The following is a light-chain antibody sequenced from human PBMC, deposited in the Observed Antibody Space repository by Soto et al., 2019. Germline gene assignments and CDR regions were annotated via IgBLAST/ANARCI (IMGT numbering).Light chain of an antibody. CDR2: SAS. V-gene: IGKV1-39*01. Sequence: QLTQSPSSLYASVGDRVTITCRASQSIDIYLHWYQQKPGKAPKLLIYSASSSQRGVPSRFSGSGSGTDFTLTISSLQPEDSATYYCQQTYSHPTFGQGTKVEVK. CDR1: QSIDIY. J-gene: IGKJ1*01. CDR3: QQTYSHPT.